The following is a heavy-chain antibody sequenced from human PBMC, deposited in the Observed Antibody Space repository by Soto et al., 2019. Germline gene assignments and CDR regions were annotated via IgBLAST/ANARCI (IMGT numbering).Heavy chain of an antibody. J-gene: IGHJ4*02. CDR1: GFTFTSYT. V-gene: IGHV3-21*06. CDR2: ISSSSDYI. Sequence: PGGSLRPSCAASGFTFTSYTMNWVRQAPGKGLEWVSSISSSSDYIYYADSMKGRVTISRDNAKNSLFLDMNSLTGEDTAVYYCARARVYATGPLDFWGQGTLLTVSS. CDR3: ARARVYATGPLDF. D-gene: IGHD6-13*01.